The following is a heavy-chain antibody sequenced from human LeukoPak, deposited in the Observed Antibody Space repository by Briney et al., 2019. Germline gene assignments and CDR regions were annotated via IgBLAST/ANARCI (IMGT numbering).Heavy chain of an antibody. Sequence: PGGSLRLSCAASGLTFSSHAMHWVRQAPGKGLEYVSGIVSNGGNTYYADSVRGRFTISRDNSKDTVYLQMGSLRPEDTAVYYCARGGYYAASDIWGQGALVTVAS. CDR3: ARGGYYAASDI. CDR2: IVSNGGNT. V-gene: IGHV3-64*02. CDR1: GLTFSSHA. J-gene: IGHJ4*02. D-gene: IGHD3-3*01.